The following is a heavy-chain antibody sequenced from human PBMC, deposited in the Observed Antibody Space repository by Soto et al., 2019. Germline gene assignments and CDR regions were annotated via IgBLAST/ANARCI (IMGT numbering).Heavy chain of an antibody. CDR2: IIPIVGTA. CDR1: GGTFSSYA. CDR3: TRSQGGSSSLDIYYYYYYGMDV. J-gene: IGHJ6*02. V-gene: IGHV1-69*01. D-gene: IGHD2-15*01. Sequence: QVQLVQSGAEVKKPGSSVKVSCKAPGGTFSSYAISWVRQAPGQGLEWMGGIIPIVGTANYAQKFQGRVTITEDEPTSTGYMELSRLRSEDTAVYYCTRSQGGSSSLDIYYYYYYGMDVWCQGTTVTVSS.